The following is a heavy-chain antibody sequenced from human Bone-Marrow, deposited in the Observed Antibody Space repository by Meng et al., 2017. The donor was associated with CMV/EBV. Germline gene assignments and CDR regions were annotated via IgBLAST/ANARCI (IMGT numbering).Heavy chain of an antibody. CDR1: GFTFSDYY. V-gene: IGHV3-11*01. D-gene: IGHD4-17*01. Sequence: GGSLRLSCAASGFTFSDYYMSWIRQAPGKGLEWVSYIGSSGSTIYYADSVKGRFTISRDNAKNSLYLQMNSLRADDTAVYYCAREAAVTDYYYYGMDVWGQGTTVTGYS. CDR3: AREAAVTDYYYYGMDV. J-gene: IGHJ6*01. CDR2: IGSSGSTI.